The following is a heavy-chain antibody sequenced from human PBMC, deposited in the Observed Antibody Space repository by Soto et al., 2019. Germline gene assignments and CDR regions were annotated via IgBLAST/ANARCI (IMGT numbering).Heavy chain of an antibody. CDR1: NESMNGRGYY. V-gene: IGHV4-39*07. D-gene: IGHD2-21*01. Sequence: PSETLFLTCSVSNESMNGRGYYWGCMRQPPGKGLEWIASISYIGSTYHNPSLKSRVTMSVDTTKNQLSLKLKSVTAADTAVYYCARYLWGYCGTSCYPLDVWGQGTTVSVSS. J-gene: IGHJ6*02. CDR3: ARYLWGYCGTSCYPLDV. CDR2: ISYIGST.